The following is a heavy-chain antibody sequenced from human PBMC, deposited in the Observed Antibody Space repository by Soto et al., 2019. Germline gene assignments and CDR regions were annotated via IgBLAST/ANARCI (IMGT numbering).Heavy chain of an antibody. CDR2: INDDGIST. CDR1: GFTFRMYW. V-gene: IGHV3-74*01. J-gene: IGHJ4*02. D-gene: IGHD1-1*01. Sequence: GGSLRLSCAASGFTFRMYWMHWVRQVPGKGPEWVSRINDDGISTYYADSVKGRFTISRDNAKNTLYLQMNALRVEDTGVYYCTRGPRPTSTDTGAVWGQGTLVTVSS. CDR3: TRGPRPTSTDTGAV.